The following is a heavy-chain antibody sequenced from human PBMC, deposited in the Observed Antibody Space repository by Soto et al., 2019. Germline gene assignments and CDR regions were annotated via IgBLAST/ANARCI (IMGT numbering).Heavy chain of an antibody. CDR2: ISAYNGNT. CDR1: GYTFTSYG. Sequence: ASVTVPCKASGYTFTSYGISWVRQAPGPGIEWMGWISAYNGNTNYAQKLQGRVTMTTDTSTSTAYMELRSLRSDDTAVYYCARTEYGDYDLWGYYSGMDVPGQGTKVTVPS. D-gene: IGHD4-17*01. CDR3: ARTEYGDYDLWGYYSGMDV. V-gene: IGHV1-18*04. J-gene: IGHJ6*02.